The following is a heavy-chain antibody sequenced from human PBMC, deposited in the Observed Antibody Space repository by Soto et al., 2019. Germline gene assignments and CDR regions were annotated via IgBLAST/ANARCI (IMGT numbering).Heavy chain of an antibody. CDR3: AKSAGYCSGGSCYYFDY. J-gene: IGHJ4*02. Sequence: EASVKVSCKVSGYTLTELSMHWVRQAPGKGLEWMGGFDPEDGETIYAQKFQGRVTMTEDTSTDTAYMELSSLRSEDTAVYYCAKSAGYCSGGSCYYFDYWGQGTLVTVSS. D-gene: IGHD2-15*01. CDR1: GYTLTELS. CDR2: FDPEDGET. V-gene: IGHV1-24*01.